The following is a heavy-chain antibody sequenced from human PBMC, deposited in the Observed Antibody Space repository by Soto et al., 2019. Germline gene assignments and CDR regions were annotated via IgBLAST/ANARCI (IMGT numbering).Heavy chain of an antibody. D-gene: IGHD3-3*01. Sequence: VQLVESGGGLVEPGGSLRLSCAASGFTFSTYSMNWVRQAPGKGLEWVSSISSSSTYIYQADSVKGRFTISRDNTKNSLDLQMSSLRAEDTAVYYCARGTRSGITIFGVVPDYWGQGALVTVSS. CDR2: ISSSSTYI. CDR3: ARGTRSGITIFGVVPDY. CDR1: GFTFSTYS. J-gene: IGHJ4*02. V-gene: IGHV3-21*01.